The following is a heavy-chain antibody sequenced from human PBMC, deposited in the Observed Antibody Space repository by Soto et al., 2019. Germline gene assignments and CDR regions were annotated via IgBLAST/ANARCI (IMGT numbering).Heavy chain of an antibody. J-gene: IGHJ3*02. CDR2: ISAYNGNT. CDR1: GYTFTSYG. Sequence: QVQLVQSGAEVKKPGASVKVSCKASGYTFTSYGISWVRQAPGQGLEWMGWISAYNGNTNYAQKLQGRVTMTTDTSTSKAYMELRSLRSDDTAVYYCARENREDIVLVPAAADAFDIWGQGTMVTVSS. D-gene: IGHD2-2*01. V-gene: IGHV1-18*01. CDR3: ARENREDIVLVPAAADAFDI.